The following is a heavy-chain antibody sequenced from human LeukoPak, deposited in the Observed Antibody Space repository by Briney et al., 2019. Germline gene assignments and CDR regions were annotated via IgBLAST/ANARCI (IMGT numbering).Heavy chain of an antibody. V-gene: IGHV3-30*04. Sequence: PGGSLRLSCAASGFTFSSYAMLYVRPAPGKGLEGMVVLSYDGSKKYYTDSVKGRLTISIDNSKNTLYLQMNSLRAEDTAVYFCARDLNWGTGTWPDYWGQGTLVTVPS. CDR2: LSYDGSKK. CDR3: ARDLNWGTGTWPDY. CDR1: GFTFSSYA. J-gene: IGHJ4*02. D-gene: IGHD7-27*01.